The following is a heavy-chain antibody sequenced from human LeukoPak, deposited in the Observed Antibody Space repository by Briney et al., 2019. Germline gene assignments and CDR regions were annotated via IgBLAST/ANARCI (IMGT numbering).Heavy chain of an antibody. D-gene: IGHD4-17*01. V-gene: IGHV4-34*01. CDR3: ARAPDYVNWFDS. J-gene: IGHJ5*01. CDR2: ISHSGST. Sequence: SETLSLTCAVYGGSFSGYYWTWIRQPPGKGLEWIGEISHSGSTNYNSSLKSRVAISVDTSKNQFSLKVTSVNAADTAVYYCARAPDYVNWFDSWGQRTRVTVSS. CDR1: GGSFSGYY.